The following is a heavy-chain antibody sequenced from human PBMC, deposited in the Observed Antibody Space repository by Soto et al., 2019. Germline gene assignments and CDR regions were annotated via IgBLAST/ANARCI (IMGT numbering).Heavy chain of an antibody. J-gene: IGHJ6*03. Sequence: QVQLVESGGGVVQPGRSLRLSCAASGFTFGSYGMHWVRQAPGKGLEWVAVIWYDGSNKYYADSVKGRFTISRDKSKNTLYLKMNSLRAKDTDVYDCARGGILGYYYMDVWGEGTTVTVSS. V-gene: IGHV3-33*01. CDR3: ARGGILGYYYMDV. CDR2: IWYDGSNK. CDR1: GFTFGSYG. D-gene: IGHD3-16*01.